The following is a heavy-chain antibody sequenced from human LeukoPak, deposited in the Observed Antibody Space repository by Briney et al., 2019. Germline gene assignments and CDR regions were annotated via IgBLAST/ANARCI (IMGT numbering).Heavy chain of an antibody. D-gene: IGHD2-21*02. Sequence: GGSLRLSCAASGFTFSSYSMNWVRQAPGKGLEWVSSISSSSSYIYYADSVKGRFTISRDNAKNSLYLQMNSLRAEDTAVYYCARDRADIVVVTFYYYYYMDVWGKGTTVTVSS. CDR1: GFTFSSYS. CDR2: ISSSSSYI. CDR3: ARDRADIVVVTFYYYYYMDV. V-gene: IGHV3-21*01. J-gene: IGHJ6*03.